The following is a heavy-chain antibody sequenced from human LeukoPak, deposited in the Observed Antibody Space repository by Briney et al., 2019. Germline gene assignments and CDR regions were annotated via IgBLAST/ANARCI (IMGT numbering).Heavy chain of an antibody. Sequence: GGSLRLSCAASGFTFSSYWMHWVRQAPGKGLVWVSRINSDGSSTSYADSVKGRFTISRDNAKNTLYLQMNSLRAEDTAVYYCANSYGLGPYYFDYWGQGTLVTVSS. CDR1: GFTFSSYW. CDR2: INSDGSST. D-gene: IGHD5-18*01. CDR3: ANSYGLGPYYFDY. J-gene: IGHJ4*02. V-gene: IGHV3-74*01.